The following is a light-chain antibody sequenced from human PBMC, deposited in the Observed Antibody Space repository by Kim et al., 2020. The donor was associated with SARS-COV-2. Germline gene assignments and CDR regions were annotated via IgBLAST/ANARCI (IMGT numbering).Light chain of an antibody. J-gene: IGLJ3*02. CDR1: SLRSYY. CDR2: GKN. CDR3: NSRDSSGNRLV. Sequence: SSELTQDPAVSVALGQTVRITCQGDSLRSYYASWYQQKPGQAPVLVIYGKNNRPSGIPDRFSGSSSGNTASLTINGAQAEEEADDYCNSRDSSGNRLVFG. V-gene: IGLV3-19*01.